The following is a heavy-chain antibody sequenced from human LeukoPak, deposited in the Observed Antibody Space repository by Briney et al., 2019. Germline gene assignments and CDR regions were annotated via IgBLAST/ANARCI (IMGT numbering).Heavy chain of an antibody. CDR1: GFTFSSYG. CDR3: AKEKYDFWSGPIPTPFDY. D-gene: IGHD3-3*01. Sequence: SGGSLRLSCAASGFTFSSYGMHWVRQAPGKGLEWVAVISYDGSNKYYADSVKGRFTISRDNSKNTLYLQMNSLRAEDTAVYYCAKEKYDFWSGPIPTPFDYWGQGTLVTVSS. J-gene: IGHJ4*02. V-gene: IGHV3-30*18. CDR2: ISYDGSNK.